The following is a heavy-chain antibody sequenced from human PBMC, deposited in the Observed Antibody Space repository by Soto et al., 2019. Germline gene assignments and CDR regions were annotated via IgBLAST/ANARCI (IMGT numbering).Heavy chain of an antibody. V-gene: IGHV3-9*01. D-gene: IGHD6-6*01. CDR3: ARESIAARRGGYYYYYYGMDV. CDR2: ISWNSGSI. J-gene: IGHJ6*02. Sequence: GGSLRLSCAASGFTFDDYAMHWVRQAPGKGLEWVSGISWNSGSIGYADSVKGRFTISRDNAKNSLYLQMNSLRAEDTALYYCARESIAARRGGYYYYYYGMDVWGQGTTVTVSS. CDR1: GFTFDDYA.